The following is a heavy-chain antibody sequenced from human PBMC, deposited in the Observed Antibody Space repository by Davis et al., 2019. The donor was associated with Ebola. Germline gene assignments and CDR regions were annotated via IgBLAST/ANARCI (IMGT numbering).Heavy chain of an antibody. CDR3: AKDKNYDFWSGYPHDAFDI. V-gene: IGHV3-23*01. CDR2: ISGSGGST. CDR1: GFTFSGYA. Sequence: GESLKISCAASGFTFSGYAMSWVRKAPGKGLEWVSAISGSGGSTYYADSVKGRFTISRDNSKNTLYLQMNSLRAEDTAIYYCAKDKNYDFWSGYPHDAFDIWGQGTMVTVSS. J-gene: IGHJ3*02. D-gene: IGHD3-3*01.